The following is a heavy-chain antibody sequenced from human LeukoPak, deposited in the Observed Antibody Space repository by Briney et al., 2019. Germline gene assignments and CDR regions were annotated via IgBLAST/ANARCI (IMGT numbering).Heavy chain of an antibody. CDR3: ARVTYGSGTYGAFDY. Sequence: GGSLRLSCAASGITFSSYAVSWVRQTPGKGLEWVSAISTSGGITYYADSVKGRFTISRDNSKNTLYLQVNSLRVEDTAVYYCARVTYGSGTYGAFDYWGQGTLVTVSS. CDR1: GITFSSYA. CDR2: ISTSGGIT. J-gene: IGHJ4*02. V-gene: IGHV3-23*01. D-gene: IGHD3-10*01.